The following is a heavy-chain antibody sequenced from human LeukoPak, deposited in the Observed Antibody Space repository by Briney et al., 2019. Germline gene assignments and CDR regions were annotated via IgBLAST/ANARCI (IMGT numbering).Heavy chain of an antibody. D-gene: IGHD4-17*01. CDR3: ARSEHPRWVYGDPGYYFDY. CDR1: GYTFTSYY. V-gene: IGHV1-46*01. CDR2: INPSGGST. J-gene: IGHJ4*02. Sequence: ASVTVSCKASGYTFTSYYMHWVRQAPGQGLEWMGIINPSGGSTSYAQKFQGRVTMTRDTSTSTVYMELSSLRSEDTAVYYCARSEHPRWVYGDPGYYFDYWGQGTLVTVSS.